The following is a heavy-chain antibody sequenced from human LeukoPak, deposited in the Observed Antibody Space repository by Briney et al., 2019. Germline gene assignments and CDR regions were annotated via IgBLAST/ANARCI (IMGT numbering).Heavy chain of an antibody. V-gene: IGHV1-18*01. D-gene: IGHD2-15*01. CDR2: ISAYNGNT. CDR1: GYTFTSYG. Sequence: ASVKVSCKASGYTFTSYGISWVRQAPGQGLEWMGWISAYNGNTNYAQKLQGRVTMTTDTSTSTAYMELSSLRSDDTAVYYCARQTGYCSGGSCRWYYFDYWGQGTLVTVSS. CDR3: ARQTGYCSGGSCRWYYFDY. J-gene: IGHJ4*02.